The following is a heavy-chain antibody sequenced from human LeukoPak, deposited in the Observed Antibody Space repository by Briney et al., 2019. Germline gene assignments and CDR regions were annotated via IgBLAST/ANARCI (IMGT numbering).Heavy chain of an antibody. Sequence: GGSLRLSCAASGFTFSSYWVHWVRQAPGKGLEWVARINSDGSTINHADSVRGRFTISRDNAENTLYLQMSSLRAEDTAIYFCARGAYYRFDYWGQGTLVTVSS. J-gene: IGHJ4*02. V-gene: IGHV3-74*01. CDR2: INSDGSTI. CDR1: GFTFSSYW. D-gene: IGHD1-26*01. CDR3: ARGAYYRFDY.